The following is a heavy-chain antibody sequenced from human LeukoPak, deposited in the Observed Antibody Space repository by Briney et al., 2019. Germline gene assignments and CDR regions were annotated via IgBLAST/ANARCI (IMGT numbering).Heavy chain of an antibody. CDR3: AKDLAIFGVVTSAIDY. V-gene: IGHV3-11*04. CDR2: ISSSGSTI. D-gene: IGHD3-3*01. CDR1: GFTFSDYY. Sequence: GGSLRLSCAASGFTFSDYYMSWIRQAPGKRLEWVSYISSSGSTIYYADSVKGRFTISRDNAKNSLYLQMNSLRAEDTAVYYCAKDLAIFGVVTSAIDYWGREPRSPSPQ. J-gene: IGHJ4*02.